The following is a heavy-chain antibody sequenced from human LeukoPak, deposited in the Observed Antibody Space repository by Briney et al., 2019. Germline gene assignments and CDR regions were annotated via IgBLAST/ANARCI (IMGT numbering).Heavy chain of an antibody. CDR1: GYSFTSYW. J-gene: IGHJ4*02. V-gene: IGHV5-51*01. CDR2: VYPGDSDT. D-gene: IGHD2-21*02. CDR3: ARPGPKHCGRDCYTL. Sequence: GESLKISCKGSGYSFTSYWIGWVRQMPGKGLEWMGMVYPGDSDTRYSPSFQGQVTISADKSITTAYLQWSSLKASDTAMYYCARPGPKHCGRDCYTLWGQGTLVTVSS.